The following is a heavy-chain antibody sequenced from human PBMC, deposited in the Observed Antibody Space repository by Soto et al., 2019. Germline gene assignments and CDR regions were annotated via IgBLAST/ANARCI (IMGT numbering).Heavy chain of an antibody. D-gene: IGHD1-26*01. Sequence: ASVKVSCKASGYTFTGYYMHWVRQAPGQGLEWMGWINPNSGGTNYAQKFQGWVTMTRDTSISTAYMELSRLRSDDTAVYYCARGVPNNSGSYPDAFDIWGQGTMVTVSS. CDR1: GYTFTGYY. J-gene: IGHJ3*02. V-gene: IGHV1-2*04. CDR3: ARGVPNNSGSYPDAFDI. CDR2: INPNSGGT.